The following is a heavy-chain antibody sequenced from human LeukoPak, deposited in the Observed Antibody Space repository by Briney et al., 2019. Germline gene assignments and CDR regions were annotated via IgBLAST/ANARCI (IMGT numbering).Heavy chain of an antibody. CDR3: ARAHCGGDCYSAPFDY. CDR1: GGSISSGGYS. CDR2: IYHSGST. Sequence: PSQTLSLTCAVSGGSISSGGYSWSWVRQPPGEGLEWIGNIYHSGSTYYNPSLKSRVTISVDRSKNQFSLKLSSVTAADTAVYYCARAHCGGDCYSAPFDYWGQGTLVTVSS. V-gene: IGHV4-30-2*01. D-gene: IGHD2-21*02. J-gene: IGHJ4*02.